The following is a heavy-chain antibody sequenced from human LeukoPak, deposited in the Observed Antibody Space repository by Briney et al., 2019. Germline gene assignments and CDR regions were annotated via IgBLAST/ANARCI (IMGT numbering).Heavy chain of an antibody. CDR2: FDPEDGET. CDR3: ATSNYYDSSAKYAFDI. V-gene: IGHV1-24*01. Sequence: ASVKVSCKVSGYTLTELTMHWVRQAPGKGLEWMGGFDPEDGETIYAQEFQGRVTMTEDTSTDTAYMELSSLRSEDMAVYYCATSNYYDSSAKYAFDIWGQGTMVTVSS. D-gene: IGHD3-22*01. CDR1: GYTLTELT. J-gene: IGHJ3*02.